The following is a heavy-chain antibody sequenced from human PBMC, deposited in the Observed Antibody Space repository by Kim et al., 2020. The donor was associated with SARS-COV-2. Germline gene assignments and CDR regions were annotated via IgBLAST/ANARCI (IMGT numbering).Heavy chain of an antibody. CDR3: ARNMGV. CDR1: GGSISGYY. Sequence: SETLSLTCTVSGGSISGYYWSWIRQPPGKGLEWIGYMFDSGSTRYNPSLESRITISVDTSKNQFSLRLSSVTTADTAVYYCARNMGVWGKGTTVNVSS. J-gene: IGHJ6*04. V-gene: IGHV4-59*01. CDR2: MFDSGST.